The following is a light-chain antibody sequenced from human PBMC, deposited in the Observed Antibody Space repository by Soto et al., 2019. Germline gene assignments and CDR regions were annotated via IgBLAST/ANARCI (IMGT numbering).Light chain of an antibody. CDR1: QSVSSSY. CDR2: GAS. V-gene: IGKV3-20*01. Sequence: EIVLTQSPGTLSLSPGERATLSCRASQSVSSSYLAWYQQKPGQAPRLLIYGASSRATGIPERFSGSGSGTDFTLTIIRLEPEDFAVYYCQQYGSSSFTFGPGTKVDIK. J-gene: IGKJ3*01. CDR3: QQYGSSSFT.